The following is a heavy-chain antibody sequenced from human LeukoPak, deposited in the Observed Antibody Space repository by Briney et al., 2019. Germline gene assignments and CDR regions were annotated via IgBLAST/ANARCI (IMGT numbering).Heavy chain of an antibody. D-gene: IGHD1-26*01. J-gene: IGHJ6*04. CDR3: ARKVGYYYYYGMDV. CDR1: GFTFASYE. CDR2: IYASGSTI. Sequence: GGSLRLSCAASGFTFASYEMNWVRQAPGKGLECIAYIYASGSTIYYSDSVKGRFTISRDNAKNSLYLQMNSLSAEDTAVYDCARKVGYYYYYGMDVWGKGTTVTVSS. V-gene: IGHV3-48*03.